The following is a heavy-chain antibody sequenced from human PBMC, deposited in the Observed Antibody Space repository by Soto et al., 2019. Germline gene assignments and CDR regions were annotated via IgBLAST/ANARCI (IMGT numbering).Heavy chain of an antibody. CDR3: AKEFLAAVTDKKGVYYYYYGMDV. CDR1: GFSFSNFA. V-gene: IGHV3-23*01. CDR2: ISGSGNSR. Sequence: EVQLLESGGGLVQPGGSLKLSCAASGFSFSNFAVTWVRQAPGKGLEWVSTISGSGNSRYYADSVKGRFTVSRDNSKDTLYLQMNSLRAEDTAVYYCAKEFLAAVTDKKGVYYYYYGMDVWGHGTTVTGSS. D-gene: IGHD6-19*01. J-gene: IGHJ6*02.